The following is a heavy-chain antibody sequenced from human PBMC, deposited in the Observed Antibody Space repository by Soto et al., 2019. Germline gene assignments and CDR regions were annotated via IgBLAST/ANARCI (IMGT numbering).Heavy chain of an antibody. V-gene: IGHV3-11*01. Sequence: QVQLVESGGGLVKPGGSLRLSCAASGFSFSDYYMSWIRQAPGKGLEWVSLISTSGSSTDYADSVKGRFTISRDNAKSSLSLQMNSLKAEDTAVYYCANLAKNYSHYMGALGKGTTVTVSS. CDR2: ISTSGSST. J-gene: IGHJ6*03. CDR1: GFSFSDYY. D-gene: IGHD3-3*02. CDR3: ANLAKNYSHYMGA.